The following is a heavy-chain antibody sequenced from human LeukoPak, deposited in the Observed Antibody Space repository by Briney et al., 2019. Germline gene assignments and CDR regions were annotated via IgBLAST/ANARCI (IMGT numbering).Heavy chain of an antibody. CDR2: ISYDGSNK. Sequence: PGGSLRLSRAASGFTFSSYAMHWVRQAPGKGLEWVAVISYDGSNKYYADSVKGRFTISRDNSKNTLYLQMNSLRAEDTAVYYCARDRSGSYDRGAFDIWGQGTMVTVSS. J-gene: IGHJ3*02. CDR1: GFTFSSYA. D-gene: IGHD1-26*01. V-gene: IGHV3-30-3*01. CDR3: ARDRSGSYDRGAFDI.